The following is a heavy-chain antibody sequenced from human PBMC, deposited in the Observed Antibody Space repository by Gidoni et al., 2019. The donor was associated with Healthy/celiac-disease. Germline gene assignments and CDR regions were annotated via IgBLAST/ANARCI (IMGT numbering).Heavy chain of an antibody. CDR3: ANSITIFGVDPGRNDY. CDR2: ISGSGGST. J-gene: IGHJ4*02. V-gene: IGHV3-23*01. CDR1: GFTFSSYA. Sequence: EVQLLESGGGLVQPGGSLRLSCAASGFTFSSYAMSWVRQAPGKGLEWVSAISGSGGSTYYADSVKGRFTISRDNSKNTLYLQMNSLRAEDTAVYYCANSITIFGVDPGRNDYWGQGTLVTVSS. D-gene: IGHD3-3*01.